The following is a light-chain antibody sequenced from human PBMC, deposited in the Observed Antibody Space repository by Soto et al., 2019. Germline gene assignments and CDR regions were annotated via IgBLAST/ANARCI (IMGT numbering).Light chain of an antibody. V-gene: IGKV1-8*01. Sequence: AIRMTQSPSSFSASTGDRVTITCRASQGISSYLAWYQQKPGKAPKLLIYAASTLQSGVPSRFSSSGSGTDFTLTISCLQSEDFATYYCQQYYSYPSSFGPGTKVDIK. CDR3: QQYYSYPSS. J-gene: IGKJ3*01. CDR1: QGISSY. CDR2: AAS.